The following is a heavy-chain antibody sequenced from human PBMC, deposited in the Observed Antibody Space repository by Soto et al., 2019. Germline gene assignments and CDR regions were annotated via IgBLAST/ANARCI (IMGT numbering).Heavy chain of an antibody. J-gene: IGHJ4*02. D-gene: IGHD2-15*01. CDR3: ARDKGRSPLDY. CDR1: GFTFSSYS. V-gene: IGHV3-48*01. CDR2: ISSSSSTI. Sequence: GGSLRLSCAASGFTFSSYSMNWVRQAPGKGLEWVSYISSSSSTIHYADSVKGRFTISRDNAKNSLYLQMNSLRAEDTAVYYCARDKGRSPLDYWGQGTLVTVSS.